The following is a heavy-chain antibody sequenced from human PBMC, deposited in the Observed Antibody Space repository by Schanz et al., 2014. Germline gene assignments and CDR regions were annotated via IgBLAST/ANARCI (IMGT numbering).Heavy chain of an antibody. CDR3: ARDQGYTTSWHIFDL. V-gene: IGHV3-48*04. Sequence: EVQLVESGGGVVQPGRSLRLSCAASGITFSSHSFNWVRQAPGKGLEWISYITYNGGTIYYADSVKGRFTISRDNAKSSLYLQMNSLRPEDTALYYCARDQGYTTSWHIFDLWGQGTLVTVSS. D-gene: IGHD6-13*01. J-gene: IGHJ4*02. CDR1: GITFSSHS. CDR2: ITYNGGTI.